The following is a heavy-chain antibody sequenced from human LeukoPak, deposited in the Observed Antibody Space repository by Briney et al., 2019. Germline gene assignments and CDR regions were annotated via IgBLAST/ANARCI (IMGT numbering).Heavy chain of an antibody. J-gene: IGHJ5*02. D-gene: IGHD5-12*01. CDR2: MNPNSGNT. V-gene: IGHV1-8*01. Sequence: ASVKVSCKASGYTFTSYDINWVRQATGQGLEWMGWMNPNSGNTGYAQKFQGRVTMTRNTSISTAYMELSSLRSEDTAVYYCARAYSGYDLCGFDPWGQGILVTVSS. CDR3: ARAYSGYDLCGFDP. CDR1: GYTFTSYD.